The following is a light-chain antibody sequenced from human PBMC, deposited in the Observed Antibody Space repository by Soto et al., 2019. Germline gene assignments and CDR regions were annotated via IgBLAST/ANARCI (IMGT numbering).Light chain of an antibody. V-gene: IGKV3-20*01. J-gene: IGKJ1*01. CDR1: QSVISY. CDR2: GAS. Sequence: EIVMTQSPATLSVSPVERATLSCRASQSVISYLAWYQQRPGQAPRLLIYGASNRATGIPDRFSGSGSGTDFTLTISRLDPDDFALYYCQHYGSSGTFGQGTKVEIK. CDR3: QHYGSSGT.